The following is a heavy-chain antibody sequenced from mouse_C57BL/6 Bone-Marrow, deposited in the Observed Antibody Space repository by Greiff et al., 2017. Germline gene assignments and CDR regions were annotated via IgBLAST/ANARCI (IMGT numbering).Heavy chain of an antibody. D-gene: IGHD1-1*01. CDR2: IYPRSGNT. V-gene: IGHV1-81*01. CDR1: GYTFTSSG. J-gene: IGHJ1*03. Sequence: QVQLQQSGAELARPGASVKLSCTASGYTFTSSGISWVKQRTGQGLEWIGEIYPRSGNTYYTAKFKGKATLTADKSSSTAYMELRSLTSEDSAVYNCAREVIYYYGRSPYWYIDVWGTGTTVTVAS. CDR3: AREVIYYYGRSPYWYIDV.